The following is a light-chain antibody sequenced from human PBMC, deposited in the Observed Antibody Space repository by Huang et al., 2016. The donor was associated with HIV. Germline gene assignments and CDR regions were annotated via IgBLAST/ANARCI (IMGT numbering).Light chain of an antibody. CDR3: QQYYSVPHT. CDR2: WGS. CDR1: RSLLYSLSNKNH. Sequence: DIVMTQSPDSLSVSPGERATINCKSSRSLLYSLSNKNHLAWFQQKPGRPPKLLFSWGSTRESGVPDLFSGSGSGTDITLTINHLQPDEVATYYCQQYYSVPHTFGRGTKVEIK. V-gene: IGKV4-1*01. J-gene: IGKJ4*01.